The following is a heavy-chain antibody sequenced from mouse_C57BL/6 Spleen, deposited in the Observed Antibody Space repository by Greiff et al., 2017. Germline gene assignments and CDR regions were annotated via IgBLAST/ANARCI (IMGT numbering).Heavy chain of an antibody. Sequence: VQLQQSGPELVKPGASVKISCKASGYSFTGYFMNWVMQSHGKSLEWIGRINPYNGDTFYNQKFKGKATLTVDKSSSTAHMELRSLTSEDSAVYYCARSPDGYYLDYWGQGTTLTVSS. J-gene: IGHJ2*01. CDR2: INPYNGDT. CDR3: ARSPDGYYLDY. D-gene: IGHD2-3*01. CDR1: GYSFTGYF. V-gene: IGHV1-20*01.